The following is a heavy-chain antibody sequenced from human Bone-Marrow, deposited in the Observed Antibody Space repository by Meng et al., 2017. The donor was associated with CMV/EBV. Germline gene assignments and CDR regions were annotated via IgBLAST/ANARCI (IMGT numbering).Heavy chain of an antibody. CDR3: ARAGAVTTYYYYGMDV. J-gene: IGHJ6*02. V-gene: IGHV4-30-4*08. Sequence: SIRRGDYYWSWIRQPPGKGLEWLGYIYYSGSTYYNPSLKSRVTISVDTSKNQFSLKLSSVTAADTAVYYCARAGAVTTYYYYGMDVWGQGTTVTVSS. D-gene: IGHD4-11*01. CDR1: SIRRGDYY. CDR2: IYYSGST.